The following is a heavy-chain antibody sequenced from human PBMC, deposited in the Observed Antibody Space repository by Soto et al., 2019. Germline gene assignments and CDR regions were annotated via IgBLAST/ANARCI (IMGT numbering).Heavy chain of an antibody. J-gene: IGHJ6*02. D-gene: IGHD6-13*01. V-gene: IGHV5-10-1*01. CDR2: IDPSDSYT. Sequence: GESLKISCKGSGYSFTSYWISWVRQMPGKGLEWMGRIDPSDSYTNYSPSFQGHVTISADKSISTAYLQWSSLKASDTAMYYCARHVSFDTGYSSSWYYYGMDVWDQGTTVTVSS. CDR1: GYSFTSYW. CDR3: ARHVSFDTGYSSSWYYYGMDV.